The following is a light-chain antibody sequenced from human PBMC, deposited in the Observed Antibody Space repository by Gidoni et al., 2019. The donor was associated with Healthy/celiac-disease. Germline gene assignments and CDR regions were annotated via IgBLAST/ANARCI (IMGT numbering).Light chain of an antibody. Sequence: EIVLTQSPATLSLSPGERATLSCRASQSVSSSLAWYQQRPGQAPRLLIYDASNRATGIPARFSGSGSGTDSTLTISSLEPEDFAVYYCQQRDYWPLTFGGXTMVEIK. CDR2: DAS. V-gene: IGKV3-11*01. J-gene: IGKJ4*01. CDR1: QSVSSS. CDR3: QQRDYWPLT.